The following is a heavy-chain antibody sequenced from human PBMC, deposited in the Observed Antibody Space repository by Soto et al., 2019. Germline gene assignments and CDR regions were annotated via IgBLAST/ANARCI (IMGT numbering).Heavy chain of an antibody. D-gene: IGHD2-8*01. CDR2: ISSTGSGT. CDR3: VRDLHEPLATNALRVAN. CDR1: GFTFGDSY. J-gene: IGHJ4*02. Sequence: PGGSLRLSCAGSGFTFGDSYMSWIRQAPGKGLEWISYISSTGSGTHYADSVKGRFTMSIDNTKNSVSLQMSSLRAEDTAVYYCVRDLHEPLATNALRVANWGQGTQVTVSS. V-gene: IGHV3-11*06.